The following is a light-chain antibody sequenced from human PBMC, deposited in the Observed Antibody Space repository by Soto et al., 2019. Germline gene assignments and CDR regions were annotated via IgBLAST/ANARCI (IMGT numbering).Light chain of an antibody. J-gene: IGLJ2*01. Sequence: QSALTQPASVSGSPGQSITISCTGTSSDVGGYNYVSWYQQHPGKAPKLMIYDVSNRPSGVSNRFSGSKSGNTASLTISGLQAEDEADYYCSSYTSSRGVFCGGTKLTVL. V-gene: IGLV2-14*01. CDR3: SSYTSSRGV. CDR2: DVS. CDR1: SSDVGGYNY.